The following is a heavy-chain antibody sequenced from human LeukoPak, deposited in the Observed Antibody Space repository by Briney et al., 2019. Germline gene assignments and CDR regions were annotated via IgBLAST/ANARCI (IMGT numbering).Heavy chain of an antibody. CDR3: ARGYYYDSSGWFDP. J-gene: IGHJ5*02. Sequence: PSETLSLTCTVSGGSISSSSYYWGWIRQPPGKGLEWIGSIYYSGSTYYNPSLKSRVTISVDTSKNQFSLKLSSVTAADTAVYYCARGYYYDSSGWFDPWGQGTLVTVSS. CDR1: GGSISSSSYY. D-gene: IGHD3-22*01. V-gene: IGHV4-39*07. CDR2: IYYSGST.